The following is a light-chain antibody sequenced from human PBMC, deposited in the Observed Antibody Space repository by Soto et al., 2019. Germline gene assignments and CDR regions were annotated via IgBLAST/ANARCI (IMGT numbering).Light chain of an antibody. V-gene: IGLV3-27*01. Sequence: SYELTQPSSVSVSPEQTARITCSGDVLAKKYARWFQQKPGQGPVLVIYKDSERPSGIPERFSGSSSGTTVTLTISGAQVEDEADYYCYSAADNNWVFGGGTQLTVL. CDR3: YSAADNNWV. J-gene: IGLJ3*02. CDR1: VLAKKY. CDR2: KDS.